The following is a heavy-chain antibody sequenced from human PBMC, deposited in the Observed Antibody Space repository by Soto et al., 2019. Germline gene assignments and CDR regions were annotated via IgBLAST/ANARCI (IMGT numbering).Heavy chain of an antibody. Sequence: GESLKISCAASGFTFSSYAMQWVRQAPGKGLEWVAVISYDGRNKYYADSVKGRFTISRDNSKNTLYLQMNSLRAEDTAVYYCARDYNYYDSSGYYAPIDYWGQGTLVTVSS. V-gene: IGHV3-30*04. CDR1: GFTFSSYA. CDR3: ARDYNYYDSSGYYAPIDY. CDR2: ISYDGRNK. D-gene: IGHD3-22*01. J-gene: IGHJ4*02.